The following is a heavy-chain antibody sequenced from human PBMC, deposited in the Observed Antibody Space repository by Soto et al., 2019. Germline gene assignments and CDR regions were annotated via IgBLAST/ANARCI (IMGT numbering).Heavy chain of an antibody. D-gene: IGHD4-17*01. CDR2: LSSGLST. J-gene: IGHJ2*01. V-gene: IGHV4-39*01. CDR3: VSHSARYRDYESFWPCDP. CDR1: DGSISTRDYY. Sequence: SETLSLTCSVSDGSISTRDYYWGWIRQPPGKGLEWIASLSSGLSTYYSPSLKSRVTVREDTSKNQIRLRLTSVTAADTAVYYCVSHSARYRDYESFWPCDPWRRATLVSVAS.